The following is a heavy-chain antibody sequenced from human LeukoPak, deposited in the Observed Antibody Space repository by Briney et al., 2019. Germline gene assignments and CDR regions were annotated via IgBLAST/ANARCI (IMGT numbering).Heavy chain of an antibody. CDR1: GGFISSYY. D-gene: IGHD3-10*01. CDR3: ARGILLWFGELYFDY. Sequence: SETLSLTCTVSGGFISSYYWSWIRQPAGKGLEWIGRIYTSGSTNYNPSLKSRVTMSVDTSKNQFSLKLSSVTAADTAVYYCARGILLWFGELYFDYWGQGTLVTVSS. CDR2: IYTSGST. V-gene: IGHV4-4*07. J-gene: IGHJ4*02.